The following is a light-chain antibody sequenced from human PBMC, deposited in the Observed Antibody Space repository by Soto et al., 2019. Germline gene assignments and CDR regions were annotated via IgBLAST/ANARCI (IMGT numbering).Light chain of an antibody. J-gene: IGLJ1*01. CDR3: SSYASYISSYV. V-gene: IGLV2-23*01. CDR1: AGDDGSYNL. CDR2: EAT. Sequence: QSVLTQPDSVSGSPGQSITISCTGTAGDDGSYNLVSWYQQRPGKAPKLLIYEATKRPLGLSNRFSGSRSGNTASLTISGLQAEDEADYYCSSYASYISSYVFGPGTKVTV.